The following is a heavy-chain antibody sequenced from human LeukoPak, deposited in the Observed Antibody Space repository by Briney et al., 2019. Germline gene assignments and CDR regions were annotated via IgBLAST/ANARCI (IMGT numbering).Heavy chain of an antibody. Sequence: PGGSLRLSCAASGFTVSSYAMSWVRQAPGKGLVWVSAIRGSGGSTYYADSVKGRFTISRDNSKNTLYLQMNSLRAEDTAVYYCAKDLYFCSGGSCYSNTPLADYWGQGTLVTVSS. V-gene: IGHV3-23*01. CDR2: IRGSGGST. D-gene: IGHD2-15*01. CDR1: GFTVSSYA. CDR3: AKDLYFCSGGSCYSNTPLADY. J-gene: IGHJ4*02.